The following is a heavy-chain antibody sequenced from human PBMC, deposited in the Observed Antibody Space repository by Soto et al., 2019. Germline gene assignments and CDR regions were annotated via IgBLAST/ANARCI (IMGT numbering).Heavy chain of an antibody. CDR1: GYTFLNYD. J-gene: IGHJ6*02. CDR3: GRKGYIGNFGLDV. Sequence: QVQLVQSGAEVKRPGASVKVSCMASGYTFLNYDVAWVRRAPGQGLEWLGWISISKGKTYYEQRLQGRVTMTTDTATTTAYMEVTSLRSDDTAVYFCGRKGYIGNFGLDVWGQGTTVTVSS. CDR2: ISISKGKT. D-gene: IGHD5-12*01. V-gene: IGHV1-18*01.